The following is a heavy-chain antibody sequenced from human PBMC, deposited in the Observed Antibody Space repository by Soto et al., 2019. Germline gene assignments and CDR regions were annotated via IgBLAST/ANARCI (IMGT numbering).Heavy chain of an antibody. Sequence: GGSLRLSCATSGFNFNNYAMSWVRQAPGERLEWVSFISSSGGTTYYADSVKGRFTISRDNSRNTVFLQMNSLRAEDTAVYYCARDRGYDAHDYYYNAMDVWGQGTTVTVSS. J-gene: IGHJ6*02. CDR1: GFNFNNYA. CDR3: ARDRGYDAHDYYYNAMDV. CDR2: ISSSGGTT. V-gene: IGHV3-23*01. D-gene: IGHD3-10*01.